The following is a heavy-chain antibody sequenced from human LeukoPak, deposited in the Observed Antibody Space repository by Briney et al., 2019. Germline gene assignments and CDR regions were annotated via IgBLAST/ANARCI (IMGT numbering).Heavy chain of an antibody. V-gene: IGHV4-61*09. CDR3: ARLPNSGSYLGHLDI. D-gene: IGHD1-26*01. CDR2: ISTTGNT. Sequence: ASETLSLTCTVSGDSISTGNYYWSWIRQPAGKGLEWIGHISTTGNTDYKPSLKSRVTISVDTSKNQFSLKLSSVTAADTAMYYCARLPNSGSYLGHLDIWGQGTMVTVSS. J-gene: IGHJ3*02. CDR1: GDSISTGNYY.